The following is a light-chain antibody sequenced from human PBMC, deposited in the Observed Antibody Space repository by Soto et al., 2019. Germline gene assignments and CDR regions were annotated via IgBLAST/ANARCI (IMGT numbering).Light chain of an antibody. CDR3: LIWPGNAPGV. J-gene: IGLJ2*01. CDR2: YYSDSDK. V-gene: IGLV5-37*01. CDR1: TEINVATSN. Sequence: QPVLTQPPSSSASPGESARLTCTLPTEINVATSNIYWFQQKPGSPPRYLLYYYSDSDKGQGSGVPSRFSGSKDTSANTGILLISGLQSEDEADYYCLIWPGNAPGVFGGGTKVTVL.